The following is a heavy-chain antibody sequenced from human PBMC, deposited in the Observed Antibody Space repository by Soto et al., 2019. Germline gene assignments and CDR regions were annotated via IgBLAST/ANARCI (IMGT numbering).Heavy chain of an antibody. V-gene: IGHV1-69*01. CDR1: GGTFSSYA. CDR2: IIPIFGTA. D-gene: IGHD2-15*01. CDR3: ARRPSVYCSGGSCDGNYYYYYGMDV. Sequence: QVQLVQSGAEVKKPGSSVKVSCKASGGTFSSYAISWVRQAPGQGLEWMGGIIPIFGTANYAQKFQGRVTINADESTSTAYMELSSLRSEDTAVYYCARRPSVYCSGGSCDGNYYYYYGMDVWGQGSTVTVSS. J-gene: IGHJ6*02.